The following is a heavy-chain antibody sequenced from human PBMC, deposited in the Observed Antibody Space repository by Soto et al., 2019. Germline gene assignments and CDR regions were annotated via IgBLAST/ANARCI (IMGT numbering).Heavy chain of an antibody. CDR3: ASPLAAGTDYYYYGMDV. J-gene: IGHJ6*02. D-gene: IGHD6-13*01. Sequence: PSETLSLACTVSGGSISSSSYYWGWIRQPPGKGLEWIGSIYYSGSTYYNPSLKSRVTISVDTSKNQFSLKLSSVTAADTAVYYCASPLAAGTDYYYYGMDVWGQRTTVTGSS. CDR2: IYYSGST. CDR1: GGSISSSSYY. V-gene: IGHV4-39*01.